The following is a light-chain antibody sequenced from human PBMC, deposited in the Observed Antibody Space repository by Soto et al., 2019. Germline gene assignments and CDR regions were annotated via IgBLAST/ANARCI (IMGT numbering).Light chain of an antibody. V-gene: IGKV3-20*01. J-gene: IGKJ1*01. CDR3: QQYGSSPRT. CDR2: GAS. CDR1: ESINTN. Sequence: IVMTQSXATLSWSPGGRATLSGRASESINTNLAWYQQRPGQPPRLLIYGASSRATGIPDRFSGSGSGKDFTLTISRMEPEDFAVYYCQQYGSSPRTFGQGTTVDI.